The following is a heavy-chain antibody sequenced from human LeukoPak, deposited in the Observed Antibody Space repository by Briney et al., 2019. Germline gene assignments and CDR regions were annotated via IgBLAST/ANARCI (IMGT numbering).Heavy chain of an antibody. CDR3: ARDGGFYYTASPNSWFDP. V-gene: IGHV4-38-2*02. D-gene: IGHD2-15*01. CDR1: GYSISSDYC. CDR2: ISHRGSP. Sequence: SETLSLTCIVSGYSISSDYCWGWIRQAPGKGLEWIGSISHRGSPYYNPSLRSRVTMSADTPNNQFSLRLSSVTAADTAVYYCARDGGFYYTASPNSWFDPWGQGILVTVSS. J-gene: IGHJ5*02.